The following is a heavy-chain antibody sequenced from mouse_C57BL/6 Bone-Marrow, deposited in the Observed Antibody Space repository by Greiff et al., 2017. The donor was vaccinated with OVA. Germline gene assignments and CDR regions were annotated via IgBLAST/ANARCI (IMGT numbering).Heavy chain of an antibody. Sequence: QVQLKESGAELVKPGASVKISCKASGYAFSSYWMNWVKQRPGKGLEWIGQIYPGDGDTNYNGKFKGKATLTADKSSSTAYMQLSSLTSEDSAVYFCARLGIYYYARGYFDVWGTGTTVTVSS. D-gene: IGHD1-1*01. CDR1: GYAFSSYW. CDR2: IYPGDGDT. CDR3: ARLGIYYYARGYFDV. J-gene: IGHJ1*03. V-gene: IGHV1-80*01.